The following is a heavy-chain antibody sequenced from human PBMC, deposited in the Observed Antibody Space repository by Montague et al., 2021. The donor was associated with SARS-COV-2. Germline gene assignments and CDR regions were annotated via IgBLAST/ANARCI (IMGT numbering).Heavy chain of an antibody. Sequence: SETLSLTCGVSGGSISSSHWWSWVRQPPGKGLEYIGEIYHSGSTNYNPXPKCRVTISIDKSKNQFSLRMRSVTAADTAVYYCARVASAGAGVDYWGQGTLVTVSS. CDR2: IYHSGST. CDR1: GGSISSSHW. J-gene: IGHJ4*02. CDR3: ARVASAGAGVDY. V-gene: IGHV4-4*02. D-gene: IGHD6-13*01.